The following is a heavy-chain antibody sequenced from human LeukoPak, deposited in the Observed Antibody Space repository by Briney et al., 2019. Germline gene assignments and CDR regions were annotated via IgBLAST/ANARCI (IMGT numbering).Heavy chain of an antibody. V-gene: IGHV1-24*01. CDR1: GYTLTELS. CDR3: ATALGGDYVGDAFDI. D-gene: IGHD4-17*01. CDR2: FDPEDGET. Sequence: GASVKVSCKVSGYTLTELSMHWVRQAPGKGLEWMGGFDPEDGETIYAQKFQGRVTMTEDTSTDTAYMELSSLRPEDTAVYYCATALGGDYVGDAFDIWGQGTMVTVSS. J-gene: IGHJ3*02.